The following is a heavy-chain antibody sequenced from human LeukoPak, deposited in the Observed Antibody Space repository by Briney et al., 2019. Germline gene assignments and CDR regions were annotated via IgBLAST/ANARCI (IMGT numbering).Heavy chain of an antibody. CDR2: ISAYNGNT. J-gene: IGHJ3*01. CDR3: VRSGYCYGSTCHSGAIDV. CDR1: GYAFTSYG. V-gene: IGHV1-18*01. D-gene: IGHD2-15*01. Sequence: VASVKVSCKASGYAFTSYGISWVRQAPGQGLEWMGWISAYNGNTNFAQKLQGRITMTTDTSTSTAYMELRSLRTDDTAVYYCVRSGYCYGSTCHSGAIDVWGQGTVVTVSS.